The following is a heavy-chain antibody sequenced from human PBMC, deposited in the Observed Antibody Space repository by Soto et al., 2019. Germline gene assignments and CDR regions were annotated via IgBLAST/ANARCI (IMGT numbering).Heavy chain of an antibody. V-gene: IGHV1-18*01. J-gene: IGHJ5*02. CDR1: GYTFTSYE. Sequence: GASVKVSCKASGYTFTSYEINWVRQATGQGLEWMGWMNPNNGNTNYAQKLQGRVTMTTDTSTSTAYMELRSPRSDDTAVYYCARVEAPDDYGDYGWFDPWGQGTLVTVSS. CDR2: MNPNNGNT. CDR3: ARVEAPDDYGDYGWFDP. D-gene: IGHD4-17*01.